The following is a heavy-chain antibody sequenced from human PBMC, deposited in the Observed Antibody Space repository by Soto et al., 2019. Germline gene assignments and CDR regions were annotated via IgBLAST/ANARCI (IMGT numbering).Heavy chain of an antibody. Sequence: DVRLAESGGGLVQPGGSLRLSCTTSGFSFASFAMTWVRQAPGQGLEWVATISGTDGKTYYADSVKGRFSISRDTSRYTLYLQMNSLRADDTAIYYCAKWSYLDYWGQGTRVTVSS. CDR2: ISGTDGKT. D-gene: IGHD3-3*01. CDR3: AKWSYLDY. CDR1: GFSFASFA. V-gene: IGHV3-23*04. J-gene: IGHJ4*02.